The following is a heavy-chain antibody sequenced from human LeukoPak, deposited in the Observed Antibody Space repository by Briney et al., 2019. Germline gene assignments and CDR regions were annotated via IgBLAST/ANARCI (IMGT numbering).Heavy chain of an antibody. CDR1: GFTISSYS. J-gene: IGHJ4*02. D-gene: IGHD3-22*01. CDR3: AREGYYDSSGYYLGAFDY. CDR2: ISSSSSYI. V-gene: IGHV3-21*04. Sequence: GSLRLSCAASGFTISSYSMNWVRQAPWKGLEWVSSISSSSSYIYYADSVKGRFTISRDNAKNSLYLQMNSLRAEDTAVYYCAREGYYDSSGYYLGAFDYWGQGTLVTVSS.